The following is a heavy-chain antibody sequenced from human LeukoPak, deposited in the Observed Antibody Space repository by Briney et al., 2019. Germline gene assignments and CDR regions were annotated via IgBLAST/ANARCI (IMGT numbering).Heavy chain of an antibody. CDR2: IDTSASYI. Sequence: GGSLRLSCAASGFIFISYSMNWVRQAPGKGLEWVSFIDTSASYIYYGDSMKGRFTISRDNAKNSLYLQMNGLRAEDTAVYYCARGRSITLLRGVAMSDGFDIWGQGAMVTVSS. D-gene: IGHD3-10*01. V-gene: IGHV3-21*01. J-gene: IGHJ3*02. CDR1: GFIFISYS. CDR3: ARGRSITLLRGVAMSDGFDI.